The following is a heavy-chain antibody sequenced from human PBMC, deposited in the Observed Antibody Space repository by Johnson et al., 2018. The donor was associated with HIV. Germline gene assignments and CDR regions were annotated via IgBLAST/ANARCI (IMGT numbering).Heavy chain of an antibody. CDR1: GFTFDDYA. Sequence: EVQLVESGGGLVQPGRSLRLSCAASGFTFDDYAMHWVRQAPGKGLEWVSGISWNSGSLGYADSVKGRFTISSDNAKNSLHLQMNSLRAEDTAVYYCARTARRYFVDAFDIWGQGTMVTVSS. CDR3: ARTARRYFVDAFDI. CDR2: ISWNSGSL. D-gene: IGHD3-9*01. J-gene: IGHJ3*02. V-gene: IGHV3-9*01.